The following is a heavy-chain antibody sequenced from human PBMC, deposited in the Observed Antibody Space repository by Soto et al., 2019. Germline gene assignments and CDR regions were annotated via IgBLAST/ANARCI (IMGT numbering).Heavy chain of an antibody. D-gene: IGHD1-7*01. CDR1: GDSISSGGYY. V-gene: IGHV4-61*08. CDR3: ARDGVSSPEYTWNYGTYFDY. J-gene: IGHJ4*02. Sequence: PSETLSLTCTVSGDSISSGGYYWSWIRQHPGKGLEWIGHISYSGSTNYNPSLKSRVTISVDTSKNQFSLKLSSVTAADTAVYYCARDGVSSPEYTWNYGTYFDYWGQGARVTVSS. CDR2: ISYSGST.